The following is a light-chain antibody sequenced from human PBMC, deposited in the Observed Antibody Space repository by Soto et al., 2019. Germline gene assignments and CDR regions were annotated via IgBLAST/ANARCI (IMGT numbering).Light chain of an antibody. CDR3: QQRSDGLT. CDR2: DAS. Sequence: EIVLTQSPATLSLSPGERATLSCRASQSVSSYLAWYQQKPGQAPRLLIYDASNRATGIPARFSGSGSGTDFTLTISSLEPEDFALYYCQQRSDGLTFGGGTKVDIK. J-gene: IGKJ4*01. V-gene: IGKV3-11*01. CDR1: QSVSSY.